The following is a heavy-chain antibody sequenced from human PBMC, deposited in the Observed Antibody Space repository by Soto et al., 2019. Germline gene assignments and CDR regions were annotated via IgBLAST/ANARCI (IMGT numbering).Heavy chain of an antibody. J-gene: IGHJ5*02. V-gene: IGHV3-30*18. CDR1: GFTFSSYG. CDR3: AKLHGNYYDSSCYYGWFDP. Sequence: QVQLVESGGGVVQPGRSLRLSCAASGFTFSSYGMHWVRQAPGKGLEWVAVISYDGSNKYYADSVKGRFTISRDNSKNTLYLQMNSLRAEDTAVYYCAKLHGNYYDSSCYYGWFDPWGQGTLVTVSS. CDR2: ISYDGSNK. D-gene: IGHD3-22*01.